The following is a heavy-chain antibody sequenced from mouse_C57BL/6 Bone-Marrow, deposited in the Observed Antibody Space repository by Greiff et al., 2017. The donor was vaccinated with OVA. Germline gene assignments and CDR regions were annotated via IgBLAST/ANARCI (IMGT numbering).Heavy chain of an antibody. CDR1: GYAFSSSW. Sequence: QVQLKESGPELVKPGASVKISCKASGYAFSSSWMNWVKQRPGKGLEWIGRIYPGDGDTNYNGKFKGKATLTADKSSSTAYMQLSSLTSEDSAVYFCARWLLRGGAMDYWGQGTSVTVSS. D-gene: IGHD2-3*01. V-gene: IGHV1-82*01. CDR2: IYPGDGDT. J-gene: IGHJ4*01. CDR3: ARWLLRGGAMDY.